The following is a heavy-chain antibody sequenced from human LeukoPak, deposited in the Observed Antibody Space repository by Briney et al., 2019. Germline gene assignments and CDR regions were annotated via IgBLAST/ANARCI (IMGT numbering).Heavy chain of an antibody. V-gene: IGHV4-4*07. CDR3: AREVYYYGSGSRLIDY. CDR2: IYTSGST. D-gene: IGHD3-10*01. Sequence: SETLSLTCTVSGGSISSYYWSWIRQPAGKGLEWIGRIYTSGSTNYNPSLKSRVTMSVATSKNQFSLKLSSVTAADTAVYYCAREVYYYGSGSRLIDYWGQGTLVTVSS. CDR1: GGSISSYY. J-gene: IGHJ4*02.